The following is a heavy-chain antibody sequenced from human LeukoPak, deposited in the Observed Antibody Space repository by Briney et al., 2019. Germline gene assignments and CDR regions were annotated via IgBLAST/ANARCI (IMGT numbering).Heavy chain of an antibody. D-gene: IGHD5-24*01. CDR2: ISGSGGGT. J-gene: IGHJ4*02. Sequence: GGSLRLSCAASGFTFSTYAMSWVRQAPGKGLEWVSTISGSGGGTYYADSVKGRFTTSRDNSKNTLYLQMNSLRAEDAAVYYCAKDGSGNGYPNYYFDYWGQGTLVTVSS. V-gene: IGHV3-23*01. CDR1: GFTFSTYA. CDR3: AKDGSGNGYPNYYFDY.